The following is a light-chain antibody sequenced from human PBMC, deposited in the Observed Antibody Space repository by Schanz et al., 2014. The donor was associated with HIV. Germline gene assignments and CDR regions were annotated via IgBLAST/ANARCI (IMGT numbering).Light chain of an antibody. Sequence: QSALTQPASVSGSPGQSITISCTGTSSDVGGYNYVSWYQQHPGKAPKLMIYEVTKRPSGVPDRYSGSRSGTSASLAITGLQAEDEADYYCQSYDSGLRSYVFGSGTKLTVL. CDR2: EVT. CDR1: SSDVGGYNY. CDR3: QSYDSGLRSYV. V-gene: IGLV2-14*01. J-gene: IGLJ1*01.